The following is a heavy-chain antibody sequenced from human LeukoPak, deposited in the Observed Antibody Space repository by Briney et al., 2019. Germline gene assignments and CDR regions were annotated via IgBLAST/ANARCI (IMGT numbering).Heavy chain of an antibody. CDR2: IYYSGST. J-gene: IGHJ1*01. CDR3: ARDRRLQH. V-gene: IGHV4-61*01. CDR1: GGSISSSSYY. Sequence: PSETLSLTCTVSGGSISSSSYYWSWIRQPPGKGLEWIGYIYYSGSTNYNPSLKSRVTISVDTSKNQFPLKLSSVTAADTAVYYCARDRRLQHWGQGTLVTVSS.